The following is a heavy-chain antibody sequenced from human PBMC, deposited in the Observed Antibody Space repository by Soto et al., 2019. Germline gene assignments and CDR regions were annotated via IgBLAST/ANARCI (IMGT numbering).Heavy chain of an antibody. V-gene: IGHV3-23*01. D-gene: IGHD6-19*01. Sequence: PGGSLRLSCSASGFTFSNYALSSVRQAPGKGLEWVSAIIGSSDHTFYADSVKGRFTISRDNSKSTLYLQVNSLRAEDTAVYYCAKATYSSGWRYYFDFWGQGTQVTVS. CDR2: IIGSSDHT. CDR3: AKATYSSGWRYYFDF. CDR1: GFTFSNYA. J-gene: IGHJ4*02.